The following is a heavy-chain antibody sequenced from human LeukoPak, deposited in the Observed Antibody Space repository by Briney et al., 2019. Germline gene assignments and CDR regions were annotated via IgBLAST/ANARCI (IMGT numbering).Heavy chain of an antibody. CDR2: IYNSGST. V-gene: IGHV4-30-4*01. CDR3: ARGRSDYDPEVYFDY. D-gene: IGHD4-17*01. Sequence: KPSQTLSLTCTVAGGSISSGDYYWSWIRQPPGKGLEWIGYIYNSGSTYYKPSLKSRVTISVDTSKNQFSLKLNSVTAADTAVYYCARGRSDYDPEVYFDYWGQGTLVTVSS. CDR1: GGSISSGDYY. J-gene: IGHJ4*02.